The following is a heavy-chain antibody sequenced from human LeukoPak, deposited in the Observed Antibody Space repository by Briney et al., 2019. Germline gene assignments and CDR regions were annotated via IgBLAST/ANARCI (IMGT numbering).Heavy chain of an antibody. D-gene: IGHD6-13*01. CDR2: IYHSGST. J-gene: IGHJ4*02. CDR1: GSSISSDVYY. V-gene: IGHV4-30-2*01. Sequence: SETLSLTCSVSGSSISSDVYYWSWIRQPPGEGLEWIGYIYHSGSTYYNPSLRSRVTISVDRSKNQFSLKLSSVTAADTAVYYCARDVTAAAGTINWGQGTLVTVSS. CDR3: ARDVTAAAGTIN.